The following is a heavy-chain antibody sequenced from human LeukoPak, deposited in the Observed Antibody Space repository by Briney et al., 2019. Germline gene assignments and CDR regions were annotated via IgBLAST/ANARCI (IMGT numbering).Heavy chain of an antibody. D-gene: IGHD2-2*02. CDR1: GGSISSGSYY. CDR3: ARDSVVPAAIPTKRWFDP. Sequence: PSETLSLTCTVSGGSISSGSYYWSWIRQPAGKGLEWIGRIYTSGSTNYNPSLKSRVTISVDTSKNQFSLKLSSVTAADTAVYYRARDSVVPAAIPTKRWFDPWGQGTLVTVSS. V-gene: IGHV4-61*02. CDR2: IYTSGST. J-gene: IGHJ5*02.